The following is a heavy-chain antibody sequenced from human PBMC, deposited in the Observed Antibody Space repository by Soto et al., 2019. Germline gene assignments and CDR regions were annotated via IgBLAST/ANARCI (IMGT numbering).Heavy chain of an antibody. D-gene: IGHD2-2*01. J-gene: IGHJ4*02. Sequence: PGGSLRLSCAASGFTFSSYLMHWVRQAPGKGLVWVSRINSDGSSTSYADSVKGRFTITRDNAKNTLYLQMNSLRAEDTAVYYCAKDRIVVVGVDYWGQGTLVTVSS. CDR2: INSDGSST. V-gene: IGHV3-74*01. CDR1: GFTFSSYL. CDR3: AKDRIVVVGVDY.